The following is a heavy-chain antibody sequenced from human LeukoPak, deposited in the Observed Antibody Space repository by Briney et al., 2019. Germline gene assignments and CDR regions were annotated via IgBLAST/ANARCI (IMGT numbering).Heavy chain of an antibody. CDR3: ARITTSGWYADY. V-gene: IGHV5-51*01. D-gene: IGHD6-19*01. CDR1: GYNFANYW. CDR2: IYPGDSDT. J-gene: IGHJ4*02. Sequence: GESLKISCXGSGYNFANYWIGWVRQMPGKGLEWMGIIYPGDSDTRYSPSFQGQVTISADRSISTAYLQWSSLKASDSAIYYCARITTSGWYADYWGQGTLVTVS.